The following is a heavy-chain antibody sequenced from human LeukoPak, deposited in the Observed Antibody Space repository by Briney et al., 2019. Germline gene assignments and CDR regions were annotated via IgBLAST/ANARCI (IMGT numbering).Heavy chain of an antibody. CDR1: GFTFSSYA. D-gene: IGHD3-10*01. CDR2: LSGSGGNT. J-gene: IGHJ4*02. CDR3: ARASRGYYYGSGSYYNGGLDY. V-gene: IGHV3-23*01. Sequence: GGSLRLSCAASGFTFSSYAMSWVRQAPGKGLEWVSALSGSGGNTYYADSVKGRFTISRDNSKNTLYLQMNSLRAEDTAVYYCARASRGYYYGSGSYYNGGLDYWGQGTLVTVSS.